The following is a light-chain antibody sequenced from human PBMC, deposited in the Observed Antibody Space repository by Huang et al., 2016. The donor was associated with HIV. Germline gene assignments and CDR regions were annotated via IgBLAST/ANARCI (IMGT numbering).Light chain of an antibody. J-gene: IGKJ4*01. V-gene: IGKV3-11*01. Sequence: EIVLTQSPATLSFFPGQRVSLPCRASKNINTHLAWFQQRPGLPPRLLIYDASSRVPGVAARFSGSGSGTDFTLTISSLESEDFATYYCQQRVNGLTFGGGTKV. CDR2: DAS. CDR1: KNINTH. CDR3: QQRVNGLT.